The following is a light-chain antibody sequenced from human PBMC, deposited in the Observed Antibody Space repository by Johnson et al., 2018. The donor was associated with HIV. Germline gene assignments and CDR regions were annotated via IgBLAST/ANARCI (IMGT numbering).Light chain of an antibody. CDR2: ENN. CDR1: SSNIGNNY. CDR3: GTWKSSLSAGGG. Sequence: QSLLTQPPSVSAAPGQKVTISCSGSSSNIGNNYVSWYQQLPGTAPKLLIYENNKRPSGIPDRFSGSKSGTSATLGITGLQTGDEADYYCGTWKSSLSAGGGFGTGTKVTVL. J-gene: IGLJ1*01. V-gene: IGLV1-51*02.